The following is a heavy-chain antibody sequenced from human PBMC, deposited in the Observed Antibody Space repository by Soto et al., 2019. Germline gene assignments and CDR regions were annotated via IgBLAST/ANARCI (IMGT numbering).Heavy chain of an antibody. CDR3: ARAHLAHGSGRSWFDP. J-gene: IGHJ5*02. V-gene: IGHV4-4*02. CDR1: GGSISSSNW. D-gene: IGHD3-10*01. CDR2: IYHSGST. Sequence: QVQLQESGPGLVKPSGTLSLTCAVSGGSISSSNWWSWVRQPPGKGLEWIGEIYHSGSTNYNPSLKRRVTTSVDKSKNQFSLKRSSVTAADTAGYYCARAHLAHGSGRSWFDPWGQGTLVTVSS.